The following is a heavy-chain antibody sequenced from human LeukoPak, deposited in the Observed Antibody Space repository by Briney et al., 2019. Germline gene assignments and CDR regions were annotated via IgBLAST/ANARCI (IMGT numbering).Heavy chain of an antibody. CDR1: RGSFSGYY. CDR3: ARFVSDFWSGYYSYYYMDV. V-gene: IGHV4-34*01. CDR2: INHSGST. J-gene: IGHJ6*03. Sequence: SETLSLTCADHRGSFSGYYWSWIRQPPGKGLEWIGEINHSGSTNYNPSLKSRVTISVDTSKNQFSLKLSSVTAADTAVYYCARFVSDFWSGYYSYYYMDVWGKGTTVTVSS. D-gene: IGHD3-3*01.